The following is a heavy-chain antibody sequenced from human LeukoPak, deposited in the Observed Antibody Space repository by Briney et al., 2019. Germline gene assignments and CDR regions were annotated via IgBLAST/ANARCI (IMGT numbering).Heavy chain of an antibody. CDR3: ARTVYDILTGYYKGIDY. CDR2: FSYSGNT. V-gene: IGHV4-39*01. Sequence: SETLSLTCTVSGGSISSSSYYWGWIRQPPGKGLEWIGRFSYSGNTYYNPSLKSRVTISVDTSKNQFSLKLSSVTAADTAVYYCARTVYDILTGYYKGIDYWGQGTLVTVSS. D-gene: IGHD3-9*01. CDR1: GGSISSSSYY. J-gene: IGHJ4*02.